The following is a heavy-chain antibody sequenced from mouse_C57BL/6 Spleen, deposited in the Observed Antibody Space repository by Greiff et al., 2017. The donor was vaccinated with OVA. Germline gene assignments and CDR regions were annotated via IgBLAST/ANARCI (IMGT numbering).Heavy chain of an antibody. D-gene: IGHD4-1*01. V-gene: IGHV5-4*01. Sequence: EVHLVESGGGLVKPGGSLKLSCAASGFTFSSYAMSWVRQTPEKRLEWVATISDGGSYTYYPDNVKGRFTISRDNAKNNLYLQMSHLKSEDTAMYYCARDELGRAYFDYWGQGTTLTVSS. J-gene: IGHJ2*01. CDR3: ARDELGRAYFDY. CDR1: GFTFSSYA. CDR2: ISDGGSYT.